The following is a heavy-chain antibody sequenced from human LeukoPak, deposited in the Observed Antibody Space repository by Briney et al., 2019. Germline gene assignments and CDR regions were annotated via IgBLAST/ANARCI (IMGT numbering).Heavy chain of an antibody. D-gene: IGHD3-3*01. CDR3: AKDGLQSSEWSPPLNS. V-gene: IGHV3-23*01. CDR1: GFTLNMYS. CDR2: ISGHAGST. J-gene: IGHJ4*02. Sequence: PGGSLRLSCAISGFTLNMYSMSWVRQAPGKGLEWASLISGHAGSTQYADSVEGRFTISRDIRKNTLYLQMYSLRAEDTATYYCAKDGLQSSEWSPPLNSWGQGTLVTVSA.